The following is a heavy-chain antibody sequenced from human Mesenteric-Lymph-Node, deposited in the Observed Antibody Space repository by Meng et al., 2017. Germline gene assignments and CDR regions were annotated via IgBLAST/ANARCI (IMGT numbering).Heavy chain of an antibody. Sequence: VQLVHAGAEVKKPGASVKVSCKTSGYTFTGYYVHWVRQAPGQGLEWMGRINPNTGATNYAQKFVGRVTVTRDTSVSTAYMELSSLRSDDTAVYYCAREREYSNSRPLDYWGQGTLVTVSS. V-gene: IGHV1-2*06. CDR3: AREREYSNSRPLDY. D-gene: IGHD6-6*01. J-gene: IGHJ4*02. CDR2: INPNTGAT. CDR1: GYTFTGYY.